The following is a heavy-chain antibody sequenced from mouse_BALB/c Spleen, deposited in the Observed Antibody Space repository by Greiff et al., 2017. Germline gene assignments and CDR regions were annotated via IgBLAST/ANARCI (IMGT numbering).Heavy chain of an antibody. Sequence: EVKLVESGGGLVKPGGSLKLSCAASGFTFSSYAMSWVRQTPEKRLEWVATISSGGSYTYYPDSVKGRFTISRDNAKNTLYLQMSSLRSEDTAMYYCARHWDGDAMDYWGQGTSVTVSS. CDR2: ISSGGSYT. D-gene: IGHD4-1*01. J-gene: IGHJ4*01. CDR1: GFTFSSYA. CDR3: ARHWDGDAMDY. V-gene: IGHV5-9-3*01.